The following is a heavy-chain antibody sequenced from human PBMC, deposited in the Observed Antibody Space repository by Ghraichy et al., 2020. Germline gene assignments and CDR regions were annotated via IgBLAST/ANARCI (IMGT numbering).Heavy chain of an antibody. CDR1: GFTFSNYA. Sequence: GGSLRLSCAASGFTFSNYAMSWVRQAPGKGPEWVSGSSASGGSTEYADSVKGRFTVSRDNSQNTLYLQMNSLRAEDTAIYYCAKDRSSWYSSFDYWGQGTLVTVSS. D-gene: IGHD6-13*01. J-gene: IGHJ4*02. CDR2: SSASGGST. V-gene: IGHV3-23*01. CDR3: AKDRSSWYSSFDY.